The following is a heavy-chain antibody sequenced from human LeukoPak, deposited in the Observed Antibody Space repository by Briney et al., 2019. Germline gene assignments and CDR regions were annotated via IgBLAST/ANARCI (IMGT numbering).Heavy chain of an antibody. CDR3: QSRFLEWLLDY. CDR1: GGSISSNNYF. D-gene: IGHD3-3*01. Sequence: SETLSLTCTVSGGSISSNNYFWGWIRQPPGKGLEWIGSIYDSGSTYYNPSLKSRVTISVDTSKNQFSLKLNSVTAADTAMYYCQSRFLEWLLDYWGQGTLVTISS. J-gene: IGHJ4*02. V-gene: IGHV4-39*01. CDR2: IYDSGST.